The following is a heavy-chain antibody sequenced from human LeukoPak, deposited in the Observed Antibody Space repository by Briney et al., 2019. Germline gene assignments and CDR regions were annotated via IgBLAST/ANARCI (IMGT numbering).Heavy chain of an antibody. V-gene: IGHV3-74*01. D-gene: IGHD5-18*01. J-gene: IGHJ4*02. CDR3: ARDRGQLWPVHFDY. CDR2: INSDGSST. Sequence: PGGSLRLSCAASGLTFSSYWMHWVRQAPGKGLVWVSRINSDGSSTSYADSVKGRFTISRDNAKNTLYLQMNSLRAEDTAVYYCARDRGQLWPVHFDYWGQGTLVTVSS. CDR1: GLTFSSYW.